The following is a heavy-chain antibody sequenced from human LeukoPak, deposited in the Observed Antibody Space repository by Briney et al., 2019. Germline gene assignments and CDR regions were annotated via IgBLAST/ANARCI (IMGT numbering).Heavy chain of an antibody. CDR3: TTDRVWIVATSNFDY. J-gene: IGHJ4*02. D-gene: IGHD5-12*01. CDR1: GFTFSSYN. V-gene: IGHV3-15*01. Sequence: SGGSLRLSCAASGFTFSSYNMNWVRQAPGKGLEWVGRIKSKTDGGTTDYAAPVKGRFTISRDDSKNTLYLQMNSLKTEDTAVYYCTTDRVWIVATSNFDYWGQGTLVTVSS. CDR2: IKSKTDGGTT.